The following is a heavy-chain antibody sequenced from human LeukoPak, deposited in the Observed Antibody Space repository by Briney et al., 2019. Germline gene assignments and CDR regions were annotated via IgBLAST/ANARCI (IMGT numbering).Heavy chain of an antibody. Sequence: ASVKVSCKASGHTFSDYFIHWVRQAPGQGLEWMGLISAYGNTNYAQNLQGRVTMTTDTSTSTAYMELRSLRSDDTAVYYCARGIIGYYFDYWGQGTLVTVSS. CDR2: ISAYGNT. V-gene: IGHV1-18*04. CDR1: GHTFSDYF. CDR3: ARGIIGYYFDY. J-gene: IGHJ4*02. D-gene: IGHD2-15*01.